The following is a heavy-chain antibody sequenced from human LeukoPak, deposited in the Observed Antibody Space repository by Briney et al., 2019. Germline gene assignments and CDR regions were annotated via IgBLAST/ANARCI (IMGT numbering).Heavy chain of an antibody. V-gene: IGHV4-4*07. Sequence: SETLSLTCTVSGGSISSYYWSWIRQPAGKGLEWIGRIYTSGSTNYNPSLKSRVTMSVDTSKNQFSLKLSSVTAADTAVYYCARCELHMRENYDFWSGYSQDYYYYYMDVWGKGTTVTVFS. J-gene: IGHJ6*03. CDR2: IYTSGST. CDR3: ARCELHMRENYDFWSGYSQDYYYYYMDV. CDR1: GGSISSYY. D-gene: IGHD3-3*01.